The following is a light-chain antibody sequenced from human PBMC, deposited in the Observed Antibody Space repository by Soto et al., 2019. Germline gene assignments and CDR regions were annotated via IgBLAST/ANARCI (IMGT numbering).Light chain of an antibody. CDR3: QQYGSSPDT. Sequence: EIVLTQSPGTLSLSPGERATLSCRASQRVSSSYLAWYQQTPGQAPRLLIYGASIRATGIPDRFSGSGSGTGFTLTISRLEPEDCAVYYCQQYGSSPDTFGQGTKVEI. J-gene: IGKJ1*01. CDR2: GAS. CDR1: QRVSSSY. V-gene: IGKV3-20*01.